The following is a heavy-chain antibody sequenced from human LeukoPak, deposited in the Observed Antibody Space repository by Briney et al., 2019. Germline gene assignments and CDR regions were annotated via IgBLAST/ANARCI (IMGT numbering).Heavy chain of an antibody. CDR2: IYYSGST. V-gene: IGHV4-39*01. CDR1: GGSISSSSYY. J-gene: IGHJ4*02. CDR3: ARPHSSGWYPFDY. Sequence: SETLSLTCTVSGGSISSSSYYWGWIRQPPGKGLEWIGSIYYSGSTYYNPSLKSRVTISVDTSKNQFSLKLSSVTAVDTAVYYCARPHSSGWYPFDYWGQGTLVTVSS. D-gene: IGHD6-19*01.